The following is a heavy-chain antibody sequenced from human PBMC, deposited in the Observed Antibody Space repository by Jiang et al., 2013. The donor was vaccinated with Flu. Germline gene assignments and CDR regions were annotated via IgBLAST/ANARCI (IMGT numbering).Heavy chain of an antibody. Sequence: AASGFTFSSYAMHWVRQAPGKGLEWVAVISYDGSNKYYADSVKGRFTISRDNSKNTLYLQMNSLRAEDTAVYYCARERIAVAYNWFDPWGQGTLVTVSS. CDR2: ISYDGSNK. D-gene: IGHD6-19*01. V-gene: IGHV3-30-3*01. CDR1: GFTFSSYA. J-gene: IGHJ5*02. CDR3: ARERIAVAYNWFDP.